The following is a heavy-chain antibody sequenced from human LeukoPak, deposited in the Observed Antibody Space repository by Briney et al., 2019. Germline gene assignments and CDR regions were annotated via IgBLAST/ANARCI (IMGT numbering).Heavy chain of an antibody. D-gene: IGHD6-6*01. CDR3: ARGPGDFSYIAARPHPDFDY. J-gene: IGHJ4*02. CDR2: ISSSSSYI. CDR1: GFTFSSYS. Sequence: GGSLRLSCAASGFTFSSYSMNWVRQAPGKGLEWVSSISSSSSYIYYADSVKGRFTISRDNAKNSLYLQMNSLRAEDTAVYYCARGPGDFSYIAARPHPDFDYWGQGTLVTVSS. V-gene: IGHV3-21*01.